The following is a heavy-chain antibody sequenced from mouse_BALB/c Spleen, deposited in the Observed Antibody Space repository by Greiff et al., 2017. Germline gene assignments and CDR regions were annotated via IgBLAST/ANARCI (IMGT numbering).Heavy chain of an antibody. CDR1: GYTFSSYW. CDR3: ARGPYGSSRYYDV. CDR2: ILPGSGST. Sequence: QVQLQQSGAELMKPGASVKISCKATGYTFSSYWIEWVKQRPGHGLEWIGEILPGSGSTNYNEKFKGKATFTADTSSNTAYMQLSSLTSEASAVYYCARGPYGSSRYYDVWGAGTPVTVPS. V-gene: IGHV1-9*01. J-gene: IGHJ1*01. D-gene: IGHD1-1*01.